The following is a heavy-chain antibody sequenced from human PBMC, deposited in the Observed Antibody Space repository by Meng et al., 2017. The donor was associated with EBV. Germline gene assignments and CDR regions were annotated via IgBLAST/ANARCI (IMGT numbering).Heavy chain of an antibody. V-gene: IGHV3-21*01. CDR2: ISSNSIDI. J-gene: IGHJ4*02. D-gene: IGHD2-8*01. CDR3: ARDRTSNRFDY. CDR1: EFPLRGYS. Sequence: EGGGVGIVKPGGFLRLSCADSEFPLRGYSMNWVRLAPGKGLEWVSSISSNSIDIYYADLVKGRFTISRDNAKNSLFLQMNSLRAEDTAVYYCARDRTSNRFDYWGQGTLVTVSS.